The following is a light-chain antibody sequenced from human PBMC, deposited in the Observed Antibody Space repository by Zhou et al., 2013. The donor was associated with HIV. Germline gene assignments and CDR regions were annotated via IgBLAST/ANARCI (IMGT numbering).Light chain of an antibody. CDR2: AAS. J-gene: IGKJ4*01. V-gene: IGKV1-12*01. CDR3: QQANSFPLT. Sequence: IRMTQSPSSLSASTGDRVTITCRASQGISSYLAWYQQKPGKAPKLLIYAASSLQSGVPSRFSGSGSGTDFTLTISSLQPEDFATYYCQQANSFPLTFGGGTKVEIK. CDR1: QGISSY.